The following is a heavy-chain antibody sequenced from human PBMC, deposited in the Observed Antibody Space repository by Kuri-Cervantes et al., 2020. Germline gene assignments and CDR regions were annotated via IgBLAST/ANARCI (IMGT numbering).Heavy chain of an antibody. Sequence: LSLTCAASGFTFSSYGMHWVRQAPGKGLEWVAVISYDGSNKYYADSVKGRFTISRDNAKNSLYLQMNSLRAEDTAVYYCARGSYRHYYFDYWGQGNLVNVSS. CDR2: ISYDGSNK. V-gene: IGHV3-30*03. D-gene: IGHD3-16*02. CDR1: GFTFSSYG. J-gene: IGHJ4*02. CDR3: ARGSYRHYYFDY.